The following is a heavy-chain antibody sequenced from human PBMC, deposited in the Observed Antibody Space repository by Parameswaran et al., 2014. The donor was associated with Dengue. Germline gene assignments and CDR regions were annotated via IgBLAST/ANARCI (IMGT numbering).Heavy chain of an antibody. CDR2: ISYDGSNK. D-gene: IGHD2/OR15-2a*01. Sequence: WIRQPPGKGLEWVAVISYDGSNKYYADSVKGRFTISRDNSKNTLYLQMNSLRAEDTAVYYCARATILYRYYFDYWGQGTLVTVSS. CDR3: ARATILYRYYFDY. J-gene: IGHJ4*02. V-gene: IGHV3-30-3*01.